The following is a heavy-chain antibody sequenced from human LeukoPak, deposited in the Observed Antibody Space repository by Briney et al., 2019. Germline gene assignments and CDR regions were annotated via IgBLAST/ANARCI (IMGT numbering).Heavy chain of an antibody. CDR2: IFYSGST. J-gene: IGHJ1*01. Sequence: PSETLSLTCTVSDGSISSYYWSWIRQPPGKGLEWIGYIFYSGSTNYNPSLKSRVTISVDTSKNQFSLKLTSVTAADTAVYYCASFYGSGLEYFEHWGQGTLVTVSS. CDR3: ASFYGSGLEYFEH. D-gene: IGHD3-10*01. V-gene: IGHV4-59*01. CDR1: DGSISSYY.